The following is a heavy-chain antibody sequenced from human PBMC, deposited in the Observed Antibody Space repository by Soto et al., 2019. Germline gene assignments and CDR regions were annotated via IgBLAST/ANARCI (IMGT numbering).Heavy chain of an antibody. CDR3: ATSGFDP. CDR2: ISWNSGSI. J-gene: IGHJ5*02. Sequence: GGSLRLSCAASGFTFDDYAMHWVRQAPGKGLEWVSGISWNSGSIGYADSVKGRFTISRDNAKNSLYLQMNSLRAEDTALYYCATSGFDPWGQGTLVTVSS. CDR1: GFTFDDYA. V-gene: IGHV3-9*01.